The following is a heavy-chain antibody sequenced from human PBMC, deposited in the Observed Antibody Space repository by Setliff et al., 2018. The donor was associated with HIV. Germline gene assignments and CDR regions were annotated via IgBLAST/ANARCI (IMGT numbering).Heavy chain of an antibody. D-gene: IGHD3-22*01. CDR3: ASPRRSRYGYLGYFDY. CDR2: IYYSGST. V-gene: IGHV4-31*03. Sequence: SETLSLTCSVSGASISSGGYYWSWIRQHPGKGLEWIGCIYYSGSTYYNPSLKCRVTISADTSKNQFSLKLSSLTAAATAVYYCASPRRSRYGYLGYFDYWGQGLLVTVSS. J-gene: IGHJ4*02. CDR1: GASISSGGYY.